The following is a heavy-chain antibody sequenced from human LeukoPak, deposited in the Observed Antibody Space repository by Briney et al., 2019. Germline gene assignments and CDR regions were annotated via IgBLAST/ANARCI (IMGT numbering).Heavy chain of an antibody. V-gene: IGHV3-74*01. CDR1: GLTFSRHW. CDR3: AREYDSSGSYSRQSDAFDI. Sequence: PGGSLRLSCAAPGLTFSRHWMHWVRQAPGKGLVWVSRINSDGSRTNYADSVKGRFSISRDSAKNMLYLQMNSLRVEDTAVYYCAREYDSSGSYSRQSDAFDIWGQGTMVTVSS. CDR2: INSDGSRT. D-gene: IGHD3-22*01. J-gene: IGHJ3*02.